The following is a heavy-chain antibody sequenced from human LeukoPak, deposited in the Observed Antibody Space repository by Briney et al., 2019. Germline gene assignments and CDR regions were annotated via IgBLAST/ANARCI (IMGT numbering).Heavy chain of an antibody. CDR2: IRYDGSNK. CDR1: GFTFSSYG. Sequence: PGGSLRLSCVASGFTFSSYGMHWVRQAPGKGLGWVAFIRYDGSNKYYADSVKGRFTISRDNSKNTLYLEMNTLRAEDTAVYNCAKDGGYNFEYWGQGTLVTVSS. CDR3: AKDGGYNFEY. V-gene: IGHV3-30*02. D-gene: IGHD5-12*01. J-gene: IGHJ4*02.